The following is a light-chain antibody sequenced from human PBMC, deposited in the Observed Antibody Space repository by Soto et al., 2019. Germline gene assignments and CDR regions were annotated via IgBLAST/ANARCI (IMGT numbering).Light chain of an antibody. CDR3: YSCSRNSDTRYV. V-gene: IGLV2-14*03. Sequence: QSALTQPASVSGSPGQSITISCTGTSSDIGASNYVSWYQQHPGQAPKLMISDVSNRPSGISDRFSGSKSGNTASLTISGLXAXXXXXYYXYSCSRNSDTRYVFGTGTKVTVL. CDR2: DVS. J-gene: IGLJ1*01. CDR1: SSDIGASNY.